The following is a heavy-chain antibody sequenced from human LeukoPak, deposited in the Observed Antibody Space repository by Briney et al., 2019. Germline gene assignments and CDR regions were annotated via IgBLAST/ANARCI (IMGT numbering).Heavy chain of an antibody. CDR1: GFTFSSYS. J-gene: IGHJ4*02. V-gene: IGHV3-21*01. D-gene: IGHD4-17*01. CDR2: ISSSSSYI. CDR3: ARGPDDYGFDY. Sequence: GGSLRLSCAASGFTFSSYSMNWVRQAPGKGLEWVSSISSSSSYIYYADSVKGRFTISRDNAKNSLYLQMNSLRAEDTDVYYCARGPDDYGFDYWGQGTLVTVSS.